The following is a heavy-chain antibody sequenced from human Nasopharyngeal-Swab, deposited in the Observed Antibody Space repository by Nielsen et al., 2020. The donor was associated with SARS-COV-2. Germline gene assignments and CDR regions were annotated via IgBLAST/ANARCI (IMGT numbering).Heavy chain of an antibody. V-gene: IGHV4-39*01. CDR1: GGSISSSSYY. CDR2: IYYSGST. Sequence: SETLSLTCTVSGGSISSSSYYWVWIRQPSGKGLEWIGSIYYSGSTYYNPSLKSRVTISVDTSKNQFSLKLSSVTAADTAVYYCAGRHYDFWSGYYRGVYYFDYWGQGTLVTVSS. D-gene: IGHD3-3*01. J-gene: IGHJ4*02. CDR3: AGRHYDFWSGYYRGVYYFDY.